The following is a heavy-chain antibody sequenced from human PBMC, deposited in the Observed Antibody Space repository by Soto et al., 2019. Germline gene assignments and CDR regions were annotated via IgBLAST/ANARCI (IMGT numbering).Heavy chain of an antibody. D-gene: IGHD2-21*02. CDR1: GGSISTYY. Sequence: PXETLSLTCTVSGGSISTYYWNWIRQPPGKGLEWIGYIYYSVSTNHNPSLKSRVTMSVDTSKNQFSLNLSSVTAADTAVYYCARLQRGDATSVHWGQGILVTVSS. CDR2: IYYSVST. V-gene: IGHV4-59*08. J-gene: IGHJ4*02. CDR3: ARLQRGDATSVH.